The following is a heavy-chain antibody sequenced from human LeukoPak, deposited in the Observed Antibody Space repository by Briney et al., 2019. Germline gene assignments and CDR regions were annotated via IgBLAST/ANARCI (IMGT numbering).Heavy chain of an antibody. V-gene: IGHV3-23*01. Sequence: GGSLRLSCAASGFTFDNYAMSWVRQAPGRGLEWVSTISGTGIAIYYADSVKGRFTISRDNSKNTLYLQLNSLRAEDTAIYYCAKYYYGSSGLFDYWGQGALVTVSS. CDR2: ISGTGIAI. CDR3: AKYYYGSSGLFDY. J-gene: IGHJ4*02. CDR1: GFTFDNYA. D-gene: IGHD3-22*01.